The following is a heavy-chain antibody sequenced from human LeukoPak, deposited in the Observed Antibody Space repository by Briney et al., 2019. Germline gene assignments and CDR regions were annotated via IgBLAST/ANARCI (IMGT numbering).Heavy chain of an antibody. CDR2: ISSSSSYI. D-gene: IGHD2-8*01. CDR1: GFTFSSYS. Sequence: PVGSLRLSCAASGFTFSSYSMNWVRQAPGKGLEWVSSISSSSSYIYYADSVKGRFTISRDNAKNSLYLQMNSLRAEDTAVYYCARDGAPLKGLDYYYYYYMDVWGKGTTVTVSS. V-gene: IGHV3-21*01. CDR3: ARDGAPLKGLDYYYYYYMDV. J-gene: IGHJ6*03.